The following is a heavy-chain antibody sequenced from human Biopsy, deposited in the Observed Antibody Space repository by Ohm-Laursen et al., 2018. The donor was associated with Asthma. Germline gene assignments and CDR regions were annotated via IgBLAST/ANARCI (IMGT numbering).Heavy chain of an antibody. CDR2: VYYTGNT. CDR1: GASVSTPNY. CDR3: ARMITMIQVANYYSYAMDV. V-gene: IGHV4-38-2*02. Sequence: TLSLTCSVSGASVSTPNYWAWIRQPPGKRLEWVGSVYYTGNTYYNQSLKSRVTISVDRSKRQFSLKVNSVTAADTAVYYCARMITMIQVANYYSYAMDVWGQGTTVTVSS. D-gene: IGHD3-22*01. J-gene: IGHJ6*02.